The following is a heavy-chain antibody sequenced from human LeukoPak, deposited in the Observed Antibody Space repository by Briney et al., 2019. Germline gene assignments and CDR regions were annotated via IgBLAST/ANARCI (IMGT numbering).Heavy chain of an antibody. J-gene: IGHJ4*02. V-gene: IGHV1-69*05. Sequence: SVKVSCKASGGTFSSYAISWVRQAPGQGFEWMGGIIPIFGTANYAQKFKGRVTMTTDTSTSTVYMELRSLRSDDTAVYYCARDLKMGYSSGRYSWGTGSSNDYWGQGTLVTVSS. CDR1: GGTFSSYA. CDR2: IIPIFGTA. CDR3: ARDLKMGYSSGRYSWGTGSSNDY. D-gene: IGHD6-19*01.